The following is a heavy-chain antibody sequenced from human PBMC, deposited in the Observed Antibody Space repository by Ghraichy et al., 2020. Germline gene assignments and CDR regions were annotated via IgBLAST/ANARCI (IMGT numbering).Heavy chain of an antibody. CDR2: IYHSGST. J-gene: IGHJ1*01. Sequence: SQTLSLTCAVSGGSISSGGYSWSWIRQPPGKGLEWIGYIYHSGSTYYNPSLKSRVTISVDRSKNQFSLKLSSVTAADTAVYYCASVVVVPAAMDAEYFQHWGQGTLVTVSS. CDR3: ASVVVVPAAMDAEYFQH. CDR1: GGSISSGGYS. D-gene: IGHD2-2*01. V-gene: IGHV4-30-2*01.